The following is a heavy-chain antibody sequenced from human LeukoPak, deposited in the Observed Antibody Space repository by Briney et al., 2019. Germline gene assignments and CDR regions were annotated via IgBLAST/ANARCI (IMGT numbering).Heavy chain of an antibody. CDR3: ARDDNYYDSSGYYPYYYYYGMDV. J-gene: IGHJ6*02. V-gene: IGHV1-2*02. CDR1: GYTFTGYY. CDR2: INPNSGGT. Sequence: PGASVKVSCKASGYTFTGYYMHWVRQAPGQGLEWMGWINPNSGGTNYAQKSQGRVTMTRDTSISTAYMELSRLRSDDTAVYYCARDDNYYDSSGYYPYYYYYGMDVWGQGTTVTVSS. D-gene: IGHD3-22*01.